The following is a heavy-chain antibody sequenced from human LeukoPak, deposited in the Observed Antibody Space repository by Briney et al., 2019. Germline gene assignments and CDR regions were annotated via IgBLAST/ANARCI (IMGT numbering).Heavy chain of an antibody. CDR1: GYTFTGYY. CDR2: INPNSGGT. D-gene: IGHD2-21*01. V-gene: IGHV1-2*02. J-gene: IGHJ6*02. Sequence: ASVKVSCKASGYTFTGYYMHWVRQTPGQGLEWMGWINPNSGGTNYAQKFQGRVTMTRDTSISTAYMELNRLRSDDTAVYYCARDVVASVETSYGMDAWGQGTTVTVSS. CDR3: ARDVVASVETSYGMDA.